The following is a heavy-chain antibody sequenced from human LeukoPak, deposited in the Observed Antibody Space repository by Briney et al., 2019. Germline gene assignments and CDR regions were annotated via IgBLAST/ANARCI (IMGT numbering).Heavy chain of an antibody. CDR2: IDHSETT. D-gene: IGHD6-13*01. J-gene: IGHJ4*02. CDR3: GRTLPRRTTAAAAHLDS. V-gene: IGHV4-34*01. Sequence: SETLSLTCAVYGGSFSGYYWSWIRQPPGKGLQWIGEIDHSETTNCNPSLKSRVTMSVDTSKNQFSLMLTSVTAADTAVYYCGRTLPRRTTAAAAHLDSWGQGTLVTVSS. CDR1: GGSFSGYY.